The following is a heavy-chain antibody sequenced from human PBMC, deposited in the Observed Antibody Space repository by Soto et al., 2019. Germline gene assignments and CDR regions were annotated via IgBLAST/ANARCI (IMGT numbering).Heavy chain of an antibody. V-gene: IGHV1-69*06. D-gene: IGHD6-13*01. Sequence: SVKVSCKASGGTFSSYAISWVRQAPGQGLEWMGGIIPIFGTANYAQKFQGRVTITADKSTSTAYMELSSLRSEDTAVYYCARDGGAAAGNFDYWGQGTLVTVSS. CDR1: GGTFSSYA. CDR2: IIPIFGTA. CDR3: ARDGGAAAGNFDY. J-gene: IGHJ4*02.